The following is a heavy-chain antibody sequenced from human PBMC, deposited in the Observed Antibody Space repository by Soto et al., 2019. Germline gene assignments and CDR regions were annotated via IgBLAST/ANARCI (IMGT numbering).Heavy chain of an antibody. CDR2: MNPNSGNT. D-gene: IGHD6-6*01. V-gene: IGHV1-8*01. Sequence: ASVKVSCKASGYTFTSYDINWVRQATGQGLEWMGWMNPNSGNTGYAQKFQGRVTMTRNTSISTAYMELSSLRSEDTAVYYCARGSGSSSLLHYYMDVWGKGTTVTVSS. CDR3: ARGSGSSSLLHYYMDV. CDR1: GYTFTSYD. J-gene: IGHJ6*03.